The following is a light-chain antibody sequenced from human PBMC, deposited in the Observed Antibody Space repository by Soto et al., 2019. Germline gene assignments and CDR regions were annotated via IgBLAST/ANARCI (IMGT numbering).Light chain of an antibody. CDR3: QQFDVLPIT. J-gene: IGKJ5*01. CDR1: QDISDV. Sequence: IQVTQSTSALSASVGARFPITCQASQDISDVLNWYQQQPGKAPKVLIYDASKLQTGVPSRFSGRGSGKDFTFTISSPQPDDSGTYYCQQFDVLPITFGRGTRLEIK. V-gene: IGKV1-33*01. CDR2: DAS.